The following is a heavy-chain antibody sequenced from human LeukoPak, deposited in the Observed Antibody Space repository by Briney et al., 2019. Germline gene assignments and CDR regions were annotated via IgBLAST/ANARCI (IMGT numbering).Heavy chain of an antibody. V-gene: IGHV3-21*01. CDR1: GFTFSSHS. CDR3: ARDWGVTPAY. J-gene: IGHJ4*02. CDR2: ISSSSSYI. D-gene: IGHD3-16*01. Sequence: GGSLRLSCAASGFTFSSHSMNWVRQAPGKGLEWVSSISSSSSYIYYADSVKGRFTISRDNAKNSLYLQMNSLRAEDTAVYYCARDWGVTPAYWGQGTLVTVSS.